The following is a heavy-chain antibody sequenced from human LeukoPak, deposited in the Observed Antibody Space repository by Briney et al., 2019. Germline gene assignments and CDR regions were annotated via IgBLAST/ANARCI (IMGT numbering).Heavy chain of an antibody. CDR2: IIPILDLA. CDR3: ARDEAIQPVFDY. J-gene: IGHJ4*02. D-gene: IGHD2-2*01. Sequence: SVKVSCKASGGTLSNYAISWVRQAPGQGLEWMGRIIPILDLANYAQKFQDRVTITADKSRRTAYIELSSLRSEDTAVYYCARDEAIQPVFDYWGQGTLVTVSS. V-gene: IGHV1-69*04. CDR1: GGTLSNYA.